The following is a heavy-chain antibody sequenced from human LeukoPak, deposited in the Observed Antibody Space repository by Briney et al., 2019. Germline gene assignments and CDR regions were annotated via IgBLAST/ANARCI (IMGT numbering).Heavy chain of an antibody. CDR3: ARGPHPYTSGWYHFDY. D-gene: IGHD6-19*01. J-gene: IGHJ4*02. V-gene: IGHV3-48*04. CDR2: ISSSGSTI. Sequence: PGGSLRLSCAASGFTFSSHSMNWVRQAPGKGLEWVSYISSSGSTIFYADSVKGRFTISRDNAKNSLFLQMNSLRVEDTAVYYCARGPHPYTSGWYHFDYWGQGTLVTVSS. CDR1: GFTFSSHS.